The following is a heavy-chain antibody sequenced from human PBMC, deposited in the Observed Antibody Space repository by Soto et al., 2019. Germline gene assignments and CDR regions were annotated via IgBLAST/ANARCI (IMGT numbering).Heavy chain of an antibody. D-gene: IGHD5-18*01. CDR3: ARYIQLWPKLGIDAFDI. Sequence: GGSLRLSCAASGFPFSIYEMNLVRQSPGKGLEWVSYISISGSTIYYADSVKGRFTISRDNAKKSLYLQMNSLRAEDTAVYYCARYIQLWPKLGIDAFDIWGQGTRITVSS. J-gene: IGHJ3*02. CDR1: GFPFSIYE. V-gene: IGHV3-48*03. CDR2: ISISGSTI.